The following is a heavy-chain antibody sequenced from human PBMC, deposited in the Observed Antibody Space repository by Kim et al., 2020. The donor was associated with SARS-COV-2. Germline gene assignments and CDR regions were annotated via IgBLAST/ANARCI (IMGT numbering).Heavy chain of an antibody. V-gene: IGHV4-59*01. D-gene: IGHD3-3*01. CDR3: ASSGLKYYDFWSGPFPFDI. CDR2: IYYSGST. CDR1: GGSISSYY. J-gene: IGHJ3*02. Sequence: SETLSLTCTVSGGSISSYYWSWIRQPPGKGLEWIGYIYYSGSTNYNPSLKSRVTISVDTSKNQFSLKLSSVTAADTAVYYCASSGLKYYDFWSGPFPFDIWGQGTMVTVSS.